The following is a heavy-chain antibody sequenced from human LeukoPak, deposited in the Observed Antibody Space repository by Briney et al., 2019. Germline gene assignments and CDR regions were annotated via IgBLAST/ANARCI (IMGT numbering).Heavy chain of an antibody. CDR2: ISVTGST. J-gene: IGHJ5*02. V-gene: IGHV4-4*07. CDR1: GASISSYY. CDR3: ARDSGTTGEVKFDP. Sequence: SQTLCLTCTVSGASISSYYWSWIRDPAGKALEWSGRISVTGSTTYNPSLQSRVTISLDTSKNHFSLKLRSVTAADTAVYCCARDSGTTGEVKFDPWGQGTLVTVSS. D-gene: IGHD1-7*01.